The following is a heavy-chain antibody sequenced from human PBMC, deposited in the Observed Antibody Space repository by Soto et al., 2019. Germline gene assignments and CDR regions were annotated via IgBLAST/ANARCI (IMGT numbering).Heavy chain of an antibody. D-gene: IGHD5-12*01. CDR3: ARGIQRWLRRINIGYSG. CDR2: IIPMFGTA. Sequence: QVQLVQSGAEVKKPESSVKVSCKAPGGTFSTYAISWVRQAPGQGLEWMGGIIPMFGTANYAPRFQDRVTITADESTNTVYMELSSLRSEDTAVYFCARGIQRWLRRINIGYSGWGQGTLVTVSS. J-gene: IGHJ4*02. CDR1: GGTFSTYA. V-gene: IGHV1-69*12.